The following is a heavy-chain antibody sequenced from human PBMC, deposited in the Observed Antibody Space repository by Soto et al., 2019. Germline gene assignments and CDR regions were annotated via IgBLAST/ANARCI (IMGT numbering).Heavy chain of an antibody. CDR2: IYWDDDK. V-gene: IGHV2-5*02. D-gene: IGHD2-21*02. Sequence: QITLKESGPTLVKPTQTLTLTCTFPEFSFSSIGEGVGWIRQPPGKALEWLALIYWDDDKRYSPSLKSRLTITKDTSKNQVVLTMTNMDPVDTATYYCVQSRCGGDCLQSYSSHSYYGLDVWGQGTTVTVSS. CDR3: VQSRCGGDCLQSYSSHSYYGLDV. CDR1: EFSFSSIGEG. J-gene: IGHJ6*02.